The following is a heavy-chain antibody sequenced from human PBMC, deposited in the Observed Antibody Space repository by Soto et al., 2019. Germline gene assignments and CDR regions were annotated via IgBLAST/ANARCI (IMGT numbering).Heavy chain of an antibody. Sequence: QVHLVQSGAEVKKPGASVKVSCKASGYTFTSYGITWVRQAPGQGLEWVGWISAHNGNTDYAQKLQVRVIVTSDTSTSTAYMKLRSLISDYTAVYYCARVRYGDYWVQGALVTVSS. D-gene: IGHD1-1*01. CDR2: ISAHNGNT. CDR3: ARVRYGDY. J-gene: IGHJ4*02. CDR1: GYTFTSYG. V-gene: IGHV1-18*01.